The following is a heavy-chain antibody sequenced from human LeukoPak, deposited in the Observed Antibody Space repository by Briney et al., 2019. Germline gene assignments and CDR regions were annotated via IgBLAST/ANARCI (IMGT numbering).Heavy chain of an antibody. CDR2: IYYSGST. CDR3: AREHALWFGELSVDAFDI. CDR1: GGSISSYNW. J-gene: IGHJ3*02. Sequence: SGTLSLTCVVSGGSISSYNWWSWVRQHPGKGLEWIGYIYYSGSTYYNPSLKSRVTISVDTSKNQFSLKLSSVTAADTAVYYCAREHALWFGELSVDAFDIRGQGTMVTVSS. D-gene: IGHD3-10*01. V-gene: IGHV4-4*02.